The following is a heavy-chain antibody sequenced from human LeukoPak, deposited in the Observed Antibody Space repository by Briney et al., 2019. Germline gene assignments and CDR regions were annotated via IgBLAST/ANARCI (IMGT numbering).Heavy chain of an antibody. J-gene: IGHJ4*02. CDR2: ISTYNGNT. D-gene: IGHD3-22*01. V-gene: IGHV1-18*01. CDR1: GYTFTSYG. CDR3: ARVYNYYDTSGYYLGNYFDY. Sequence: ASVKVSWKASGYTFTSYGITWVRQAPGQGLEWMGWISTYNGNTNNVQKLQGRVTMTTDTSTSTAYMELRSLRSDDTAVYYCARVYNYYDTSGYYLGNYFDYWGRGTLVTVSS.